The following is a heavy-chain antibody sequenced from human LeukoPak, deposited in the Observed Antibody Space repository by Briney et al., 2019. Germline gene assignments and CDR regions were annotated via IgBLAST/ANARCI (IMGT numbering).Heavy chain of an antibody. CDR1: GFTFSSYG. CDR2: ISYDGSNK. J-gene: IGHJ4*02. CDR3: ARERRYCSGGSCYSVPFDY. D-gene: IGHD2-15*01. Sequence: GGSLRLSCAASGFTFSSYGMHWVRQAPGKGLEWVAVISYDGSNKYYADSVKGRFTISRDNSKNTLYLQMNSLRAEDTAVYYCARERRYCSGGSCYSVPFDYWGQGTLVTVSS. V-gene: IGHV3-30*03.